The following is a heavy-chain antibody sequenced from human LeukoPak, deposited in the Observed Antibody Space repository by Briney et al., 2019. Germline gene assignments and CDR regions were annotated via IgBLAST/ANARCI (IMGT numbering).Heavy chain of an antibody. CDR1: GRSMSSYY. V-gene: IGHV4-59*08. CDR3: ARLEDYYGSGSYRGGIDY. D-gene: IGHD3-10*01. J-gene: IGHJ4*02. Sequence: SETLSLTCTVSGRSMSSYYGSWIRQPPGKGLEWVGYIYYSGSTNYSPSRKRRVTISVDSSKTQFSLKLRSVTAADTAVYYCARLEDYYGSGSYRGGIDYWGQGTLVTVSP. CDR2: IYYSGST.